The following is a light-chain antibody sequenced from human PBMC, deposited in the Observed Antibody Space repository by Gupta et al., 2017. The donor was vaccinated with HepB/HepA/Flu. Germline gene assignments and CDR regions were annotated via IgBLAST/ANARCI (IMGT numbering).Light chain of an antibody. CDR3: QSYDSSSGVV. Sequence: QSVLPQPPSVSGAPGQRVTISCTGSSSNIGAGYDVHWYQQLPGTAPKLLIYGNSKRPSGVPDRFSASKSGTAASLTITGRQAEDDADYYCQSYDSSSGVVFGGGTKLTVL. CDR1: SSNIGAGYD. V-gene: IGLV1-40*01. CDR2: GNS. J-gene: IGLJ2*01.